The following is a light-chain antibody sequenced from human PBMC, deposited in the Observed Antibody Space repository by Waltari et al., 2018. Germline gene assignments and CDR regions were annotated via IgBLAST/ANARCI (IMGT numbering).Light chain of an antibody. CDR2: KVS. CDR3: MQGIHWPRS. Sequence: DVVMTQSPLSLPVTLGQPASISCRSSQSLVHSYGNTYLSWFQQRPGQSPRRLIDKVSNRDSGVPDRFSGSGSGTDFTLKISRVEAEDSAIYDCMQGIHWPRSFGQGTKVEIE. CDR1: QSLVHSYGNTY. V-gene: IGKV2-30*02. J-gene: IGKJ1*01.